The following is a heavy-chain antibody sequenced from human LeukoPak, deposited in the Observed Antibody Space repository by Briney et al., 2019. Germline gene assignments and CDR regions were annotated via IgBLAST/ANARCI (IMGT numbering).Heavy chain of an antibody. CDR1: GFTLSTYE. J-gene: IGHJ4*02. CDR2: ISSTASTI. Sequence: PGGSLRLSCAASGFTLSTYEMNWVRQAPGKGLEWISYISSTASTIYYADSVKGRFTISRDNSKNSLYLQMNSLRAEDTAVYYCARAARIVGATYFDYWGRGTLVTVSS. CDR3: ARAARIVGATYFDY. D-gene: IGHD1-26*01. V-gene: IGHV3-48*03.